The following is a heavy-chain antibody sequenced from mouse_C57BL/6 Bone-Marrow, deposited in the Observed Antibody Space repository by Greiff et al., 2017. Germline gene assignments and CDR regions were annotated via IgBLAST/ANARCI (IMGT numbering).Heavy chain of an antibody. D-gene: IGHD1-1*01. Sequence: VQLKESGPGLVKPSQSLSLTCSVTGYSITSGYYWNWIRQFPGNKLEWMGYISYDGSNNYNPSLKNRISITRDTSKNQFFLKLNSVTTEDTATYYCARVGNYYGSSPYYAMDYWGQGTSVTVSS. V-gene: IGHV3-6*01. J-gene: IGHJ4*01. CDR1: GYSITSGYY. CDR2: ISYDGSN. CDR3: ARVGNYYGSSPYYAMDY.